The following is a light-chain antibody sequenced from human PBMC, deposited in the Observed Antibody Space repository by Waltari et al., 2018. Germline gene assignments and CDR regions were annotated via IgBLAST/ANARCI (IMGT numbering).Light chain of an antibody. CDR3: LSRDITSTRF. CDR1: SLRRYS. V-gene: IGLV3-19*01. Sequence: SSELTQDPAVSVALGQTVRITCQGDSLRRYSASWYQQRPGQAPILVLYGQDNRPSGIPDRFSASTSGDTATLTITGTQAEDEADYYCLSRDITSTRFFGGGT. J-gene: IGLJ2*01. CDR2: GQD.